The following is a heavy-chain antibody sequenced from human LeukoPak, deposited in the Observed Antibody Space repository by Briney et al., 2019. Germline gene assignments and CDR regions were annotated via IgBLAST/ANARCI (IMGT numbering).Heavy chain of an antibody. J-gene: IGHJ4*02. Sequence: GGSLRLSCAASGFTFDDYAMHWVRQAPGKGLEWVSGLSWNSDNIGYADSVKGRFTISRDNTKNSLYLQMDSLRAEDTALYYCAKDPLAAAGTGFDYWGQGTLVTVSS. CDR2: LSWNSDNI. D-gene: IGHD6-13*01. CDR1: GFTFDDYA. V-gene: IGHV3-9*01. CDR3: AKDPLAAAGTGFDY.